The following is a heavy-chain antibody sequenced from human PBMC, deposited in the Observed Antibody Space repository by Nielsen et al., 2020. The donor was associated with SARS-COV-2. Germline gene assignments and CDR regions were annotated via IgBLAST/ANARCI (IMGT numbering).Heavy chain of an antibody. J-gene: IGHJ4*02. CDR2: ISYDGSNK. D-gene: IGHD6-6*01. Sequence: SLKISCAASGFTFSSYGMHWVRQAPGKGLEWVAVISYDGSNKYYADSVKGRFTISRDNSKNTLYLQMNSLRAEDTAVYYCARSSIAARRLHYFDYWGQGTLVTVSS. CDR3: ARSSIAARRLHYFDY. CDR1: GFTFSSYG. V-gene: IGHV3-30*03.